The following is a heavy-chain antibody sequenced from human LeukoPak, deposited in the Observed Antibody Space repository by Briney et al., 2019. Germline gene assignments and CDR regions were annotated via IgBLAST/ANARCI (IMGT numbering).Heavy chain of an antibody. D-gene: IGHD6-19*01. CDR2: ISVEGESA. CDR3: AQGYGNGWYPH. V-gene: IGHV3-23*01. Sequence: GGSLRLSCTVSGFSVSTSGMSWVRQAQGKGLQTISAISVEGESAYYADSVKGRFTISRDNSKNALYLQMNSLRVEDTAVYFCAQGYGNGWYPHWGQGSLVSVSS. CDR1: GFSVSTSG. J-gene: IGHJ4*02.